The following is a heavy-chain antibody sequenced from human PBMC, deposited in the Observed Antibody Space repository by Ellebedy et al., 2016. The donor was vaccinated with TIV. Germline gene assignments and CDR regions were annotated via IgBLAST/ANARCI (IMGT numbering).Heavy chain of an antibody. D-gene: IGHD3-10*01. CDR3: ARALVIRGVTPLVH. V-gene: IGHV7-4-1*02. J-gene: IGHJ4*02. CDR1: GDSINRFA. CDR2: IDTDSGNP. Sequence: ASVKVSCKVSGDSINRFALNWVRQAPGQGLEWMGWIDTDSGNPTYAQAFIGRFVFSLDTSVNTAYLQITNLRGEDTAMYYCARALVIRGVTPLVHWGPGTLVTVAS.